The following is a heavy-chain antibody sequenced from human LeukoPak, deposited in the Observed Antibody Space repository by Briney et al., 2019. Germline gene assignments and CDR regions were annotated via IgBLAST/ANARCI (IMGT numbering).Heavy chain of an antibody. Sequence: GGSLRLSCAASGFTFSSYGMHWVRQAPGKGLEWVAVIWYDGSNKYYADSVKGRFTISRDNSKNTLYLQMSSLRAEDTAVYYCAKDWETLDYWGQGTLVTVSS. J-gene: IGHJ4*02. CDR1: GFTFSSYG. CDR2: IWYDGSNK. V-gene: IGHV3-30*02. D-gene: IGHD1-26*01. CDR3: AKDWETLDY.